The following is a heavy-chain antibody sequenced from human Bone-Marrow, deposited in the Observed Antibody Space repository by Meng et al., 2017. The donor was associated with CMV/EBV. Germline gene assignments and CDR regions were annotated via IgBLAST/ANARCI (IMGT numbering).Heavy chain of an antibody. CDR3: ARRETIFGVKTWLDP. V-gene: IGHV4-39*02. D-gene: IGHD3-3*01. Sequence: GFISSSSYYWAWIRQPPGKGLEWIGSFYYTGRTYYNPSINSRVTISVDTSKNHLFLKLSSVTAADTAVYYCARRETIFGVKTWLDPWGQGTLVTVSS. CDR1: GFISSSSYY. CDR2: FYYTGRT. J-gene: IGHJ5*02.